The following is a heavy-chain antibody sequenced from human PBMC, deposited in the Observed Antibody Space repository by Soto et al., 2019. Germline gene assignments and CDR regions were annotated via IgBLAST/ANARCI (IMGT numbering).Heavy chain of an antibody. CDR2: DFSRGGT. J-gene: IGHJ6*02. CDR3: ARMRPTGWHDYYFSGMDL. CDR1: GGSLTDHY. D-gene: IGHD6-19*01. V-gene: IGHV4-59*11. Sequence: SETLSLTCNVSGGSLTDHYWTWIRQPPGKGLEWIGCDFSRGGTYYAPSLKSRVTLSLDTSKNHFSLRLTSMTTADTAVYYCARMRPTGWHDYYFSGMDLWGQGTTVTVSS.